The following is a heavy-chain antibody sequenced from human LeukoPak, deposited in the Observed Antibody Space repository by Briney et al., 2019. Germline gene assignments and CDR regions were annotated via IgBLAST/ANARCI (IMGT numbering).Heavy chain of an antibody. V-gene: IGHV4-34*01. Sequence: SETLSLTCAVYGGSFSGYYWSWIRQPPGKGLEWIGEINHSGSTNYNPSLKSRVTISVDTSKNQFSLKLSSVTAADTAVYYCARGRNRIAARRSNWFDPWGQGTLVTVSS. J-gene: IGHJ5*02. CDR3: ARGRNRIAARRSNWFDP. D-gene: IGHD6-6*01. CDR2: INHSGST. CDR1: GGSFSGYY.